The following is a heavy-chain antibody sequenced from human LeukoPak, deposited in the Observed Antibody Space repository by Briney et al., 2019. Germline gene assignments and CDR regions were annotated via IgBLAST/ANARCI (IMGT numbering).Heavy chain of an antibody. J-gene: IGHJ6*02. V-gene: IGHV1-8*01. CDR1: GYTFTSYD. Sequence: ASEKVSCKASGYTFTSYDINWVRQATGQGLEWMGWMNPNSGNTGSAQKFQGRVTMTRNTSISTAYMELSSLRSEDTAVYYCARWGDIAAAGTMYYYGMDVWGQGTTVTVSS. D-gene: IGHD6-13*01. CDR3: ARWGDIAAAGTMYYYGMDV. CDR2: MNPNSGNT.